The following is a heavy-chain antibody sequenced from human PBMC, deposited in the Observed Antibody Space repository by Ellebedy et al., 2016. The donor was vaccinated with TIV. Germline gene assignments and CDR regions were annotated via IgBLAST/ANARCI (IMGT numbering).Heavy chain of an antibody. CDR1: GFTFSSYA. CDR3: AKARLLNYYDSSGYPLDAFDI. J-gene: IGHJ3*02. V-gene: IGHV3-23*01. Sequence: GESLKISXAASGFTFSSYAMSWVRQAPGKGLEWVSAISGSGGSTYYADSVKGRFTISRDNSKNTLYLQMNSLRAEDTAVYYCAKARLLNYYDSSGYPLDAFDIWGQGTMVTVSS. CDR2: ISGSGGST. D-gene: IGHD3-22*01.